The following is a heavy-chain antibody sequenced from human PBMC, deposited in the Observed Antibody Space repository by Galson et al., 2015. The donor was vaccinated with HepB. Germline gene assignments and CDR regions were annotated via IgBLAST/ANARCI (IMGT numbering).Heavy chain of an antibody. CDR2: IYYSGNT. Sequence: LTCTVSGGSISSGGYYWSWIRQHPGKGLEWIGYIYYSGNTYYNPSLKSRVTISVDTSKNQFSLKLSSVTAADTAVYYCARDPFNYYYYGMDVWGQGTTVTVSS. CDR1: GGSISSGGYY. J-gene: IGHJ6*02. CDR3: ARDPFNYYYYGMDV. V-gene: IGHV4-31*03.